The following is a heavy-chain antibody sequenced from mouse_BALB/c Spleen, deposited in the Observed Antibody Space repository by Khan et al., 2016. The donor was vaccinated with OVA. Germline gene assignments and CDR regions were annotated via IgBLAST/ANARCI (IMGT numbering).Heavy chain of an antibody. CDR1: GYTFINYW. CDR3: ARRGLRWEFDY. CDR2: INPSTGYT. V-gene: IGHV1-7*01. D-gene: IGHD1-1*01. Sequence: QVQLQQSGAELAKPGASVKMSCKASGYTFINYWILWVKQRPGQGLEWIGYINPSTGYTEYNQNFKDKATLTVDKSSSTAYMQLSSLTSEDSAVYYCARRGLRWEFDYWGQGTTLTVSS. J-gene: IGHJ2*01.